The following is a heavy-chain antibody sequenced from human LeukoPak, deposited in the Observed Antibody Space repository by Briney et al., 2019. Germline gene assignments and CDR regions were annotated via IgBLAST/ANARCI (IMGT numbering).Heavy chain of an antibody. CDR1: GYTFRTYS. CDR2: IYGDGRDK. V-gene: IGHV3-23*01. D-gene: IGHD6-6*01. CDR3: ARGAEGSSSPFDY. Sequence: GGSLRLSCTASGYTFRTYSMTWVRQAPGKGLEWVSGIYGDGRDKFYADSVKGRFTISRDNSGNTMYLQMTSLRAEDTAVYYCARGAEGSSSPFDYWGQGTLVTVSS. J-gene: IGHJ4*02.